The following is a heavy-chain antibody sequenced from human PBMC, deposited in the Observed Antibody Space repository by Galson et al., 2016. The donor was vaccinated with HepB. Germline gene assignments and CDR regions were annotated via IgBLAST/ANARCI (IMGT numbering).Heavy chain of an antibody. CDR3: ARYSSSRRAFDI. D-gene: IGHD6-13*01. CDR2: IATAGET. CDR1: GFTFSSYD. V-gene: IGHV3-13*01. Sequence: SLRLSCAASGFTFSSYDMHWVRQTTGKWLEWVSRIATAGETVYAGSVKGRFTVSSENAKNSFYLQMNSLRAGDTAVYYCARYSSSRRAFDIWGQGTMVTVSS. J-gene: IGHJ3*02.